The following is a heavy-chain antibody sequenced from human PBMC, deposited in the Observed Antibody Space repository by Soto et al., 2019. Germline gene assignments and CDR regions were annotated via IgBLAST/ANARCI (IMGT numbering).Heavy chain of an antibody. CDR3: ARGIATTEMDV. J-gene: IGHJ6*02. D-gene: IGHD6-13*01. CDR1: GGSMSRYY. V-gene: IGHV4-59*01. CDR2: IYYSGHT. Sequence: SEALSLTCTVSGGSMSRYYWSWIRQPPGKGLEWIGYIYYSGHTNSNPSLKSRVTISVDTSKNQFSLKLSSVTAADTAVYYCARGIATTEMDVWGQGTTVTVSS.